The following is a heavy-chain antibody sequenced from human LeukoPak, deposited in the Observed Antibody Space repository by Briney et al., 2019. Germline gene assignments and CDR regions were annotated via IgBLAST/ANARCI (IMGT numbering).Heavy chain of an antibody. CDR2: FDPEDGET. Sequence: ASVKVSCKVSGYTLTELSMHWVRQAPGKGLEWMGGFDPEDGETIYAQKFQGRVTMTEDTSTDTAYMELSSLRSEDTAVYYCATLSYSYGHGGWFDPWGQGTLVTVSS. D-gene: IGHD5-18*01. CDR3: ATLSYSYGHGGWFDP. J-gene: IGHJ5*02. CDR1: GYTLTELS. V-gene: IGHV1-24*01.